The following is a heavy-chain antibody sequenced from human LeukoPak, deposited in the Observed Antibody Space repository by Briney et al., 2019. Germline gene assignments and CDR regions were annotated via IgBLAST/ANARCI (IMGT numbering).Heavy chain of an antibody. V-gene: IGHV3-74*01. CDR1: GFTFTNYW. CDR2: INSDGSST. CDR3: AREGDGYNYGFFDY. D-gene: IGHD5-24*01. Sequence: PGGSLRLSCAASGFTFTNYWMTWVRQAPGKGLVWVSRINSDGSSTSYADSVKGRFTISRDNAKNTLYLQMNSLRAEDTAVYYCAREGDGYNYGFFDYWGQGTLVTVSS. J-gene: IGHJ4*02.